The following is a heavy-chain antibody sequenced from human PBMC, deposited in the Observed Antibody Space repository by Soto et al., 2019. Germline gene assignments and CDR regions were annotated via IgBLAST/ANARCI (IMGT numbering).Heavy chain of an antibody. V-gene: IGHV3-30-3*01. CDR2: ISYDGSNK. D-gene: IGHD3-10*02. CDR1: GFTFSSYA. J-gene: IGHJ6*02. Sequence: GGSLRLSCAASGFTFSSYAMHWVRQAPGKGLEWVAVISYDGSNKYYADSVKGRFTISRDNSKNTLYLQMNSLRAEDTAVYYCARDRVYLRDYYYGMDVWGQGTTVTVSS. CDR3: ARDRVYLRDYYYGMDV.